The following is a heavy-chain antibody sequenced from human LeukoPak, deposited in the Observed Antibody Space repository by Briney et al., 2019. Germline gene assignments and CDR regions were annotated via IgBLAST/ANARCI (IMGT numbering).Heavy chain of an antibody. D-gene: IGHD6-19*01. V-gene: IGHV3-11*04. J-gene: IGHJ4*02. CDR1: GFIFSDYY. CDR2: ISSAASAI. Sequence: GGSLRLSCAASGFIFSDYYMSWIRQAPGKGLEWLSYISSAASAIYYADSVRGRFTISRDNTNNSLLLQMNSLRAEDSAVYYCARVAVAGTIHWGQGTLVTVSS. CDR3: ARVAVAGTIH.